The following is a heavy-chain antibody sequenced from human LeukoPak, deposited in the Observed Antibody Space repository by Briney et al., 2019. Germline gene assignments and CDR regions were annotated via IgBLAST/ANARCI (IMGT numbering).Heavy chain of an antibody. CDR2: INSDGSST. V-gene: IGHV3-74*01. CDR3: ARERSIAAAGVLLGGGMDV. J-gene: IGHJ6*02. Sequence: PGGSLRLSCAASGFTFSSYWMHWVRQAPGKGLVWVSRINSDGSSTSYADSVKGRFTISRDNAKNTLYLQMNSLRAEDTAVYYCARERSIAAAGVLLGGGMDVWGQGTTVTVPS. CDR1: GFTFSSYW. D-gene: IGHD6-13*01.